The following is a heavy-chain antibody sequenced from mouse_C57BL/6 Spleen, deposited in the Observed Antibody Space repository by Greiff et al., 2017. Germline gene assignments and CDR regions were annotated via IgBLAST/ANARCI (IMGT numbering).Heavy chain of an antibody. CDR1: GYTFTSYW. J-gene: IGHJ2*01. CDR3: ARSGDRSDY. Sequence: QVQLQQPGAELVRPGSSVTLSCKASGYTFTSYWMHWVKQRPIQGLEWIGNIDPSDSETHYNQKFKDKATLTVDKSSSTAYMQLSSLTSEDSAVYYCARSGDRSDYWGQGTTLTVSS. V-gene: IGHV1-52*01. CDR2: IDPSDSET.